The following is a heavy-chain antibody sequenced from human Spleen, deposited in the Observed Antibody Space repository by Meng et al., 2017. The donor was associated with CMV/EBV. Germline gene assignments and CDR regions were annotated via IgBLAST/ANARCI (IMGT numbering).Heavy chain of an antibody. Sequence: LKSSGPGLVGPSQAPSLTCRVSGGSISTSGYYWGWLRQPPGKGLEWIGSIGHSGFTYYTPSLKSRVTVSIDTSRNQFSLWLTSVTAADTAVYYCVRSSAWVRTGFDPWGQGTLVTVSS. J-gene: IGHJ5*02. V-gene: IGHV4-39*01. CDR1: GGSISTSGYY. D-gene: IGHD6-19*01. CDR3: VRSSAWVRTGFDP. CDR2: IGHSGFT.